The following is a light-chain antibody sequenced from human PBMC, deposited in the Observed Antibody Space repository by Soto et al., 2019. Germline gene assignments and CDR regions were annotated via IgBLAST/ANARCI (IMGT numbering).Light chain of an antibody. J-gene: IGKJ1*01. CDR1: QAISNY. CDR2: ASS. V-gene: IGKV1-27*01. CDR3: QKYNSSLWT. Sequence: QMTQSPSSLSASVGDRVTITCRASQAISNYVAWYQQKPGQVPKVLIYASSTLQSGVPSRFSGSGSGTDFTLTISSLQPEDVPTYYCQKYNSSLWTFGQGTKVEI.